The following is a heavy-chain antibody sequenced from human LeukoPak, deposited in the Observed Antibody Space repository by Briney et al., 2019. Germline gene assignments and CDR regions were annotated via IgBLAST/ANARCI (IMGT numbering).Heavy chain of an antibody. CDR3: AKRHCSSTHCYAFDY. D-gene: IGHD2-2*01. Sequence: GGSLRLSCATSGLTYSSCVMAWVRHAPGKGLEWVSSISGSGGSTYYADSVKGRFTISRDNSMNTLYLQMTSLTAEDTAVYYCAKRHCSSTHCYAFDYWGQGTLVTVSS. CDR2: ISGSGGST. J-gene: IGHJ4*02. CDR1: GLTYSSCV. V-gene: IGHV3-23*01.